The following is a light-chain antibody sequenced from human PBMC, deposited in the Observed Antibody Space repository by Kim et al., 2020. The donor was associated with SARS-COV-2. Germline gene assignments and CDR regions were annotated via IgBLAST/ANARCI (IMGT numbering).Light chain of an antibody. CDR2: EGT. V-gene: IGLV2-23*01. CDR3: CSYAGRTTWV. J-gene: IGLJ3*02. CDR1: SSGVGGYKF. Sequence: GQPTTISCTGTSSGVGGYKFASWHQQHPGQAPHLIIYEGTERPSGVSVRFSGSKSGTTASMTISGLQAEDEADYYCCSYAGRTTWVFGGGTQLTVL.